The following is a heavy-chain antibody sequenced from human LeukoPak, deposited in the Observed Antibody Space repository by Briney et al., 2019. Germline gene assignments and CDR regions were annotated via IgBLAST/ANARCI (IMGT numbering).Heavy chain of an antibody. CDR3: ARHRGYSYGLRRYYFDY. CDR2: IYPGDSDT. D-gene: IGHD5-18*01. J-gene: IGHJ4*02. CDR1: GYSFTSYW. Sequence: GESLKISCKGSGYSFTSYWIGWVRQMPGKGLEWMGIIYPGDSDTRYSPSFQGQVTISADKSISTAYLQWSSLEASDTAMYYCARHRGYSYGLRRYYFDYWGQGTLVTVSS. V-gene: IGHV5-51*01.